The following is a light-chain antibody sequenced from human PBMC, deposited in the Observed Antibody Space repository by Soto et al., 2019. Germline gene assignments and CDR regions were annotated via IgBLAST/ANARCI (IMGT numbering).Light chain of an antibody. CDR3: RQYDAWPLT. Sequence: DKLMSKSPATLPVSPGERVTLSCRASKNIHNHMSWFLQKPGQAPRLLIYDAIIRASDVPGRFSGSWSGTDITLTINSLQSGDFAVYYGRQYDAWPLTCGGGTKVDIK. CDR1: KNIHNH. V-gene: IGKV3-15*01. J-gene: IGKJ4*01. CDR2: DAI.